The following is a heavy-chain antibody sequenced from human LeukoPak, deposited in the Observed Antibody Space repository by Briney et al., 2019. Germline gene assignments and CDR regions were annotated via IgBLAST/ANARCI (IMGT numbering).Heavy chain of an antibody. J-gene: IGHJ4*02. CDR3: ARVVITTANYFDY. CDR2: IYYSGST. V-gene: IGHV4-39*01. D-gene: IGHD3-22*01. Sequence: PSETLSLTCTVSSGSISSSDYYWGWIRRPPGKGLEWIGIIYYSGSTYYNPSLKSRVTISVDTSKNQFSLKLNSVTAADTAVYYCARVVITTANYFDYWGQGTLVIVSS. CDR1: SGSISSSDYY.